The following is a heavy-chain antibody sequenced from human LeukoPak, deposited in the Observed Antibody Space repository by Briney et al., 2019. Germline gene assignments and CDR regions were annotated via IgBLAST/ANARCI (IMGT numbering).Heavy chain of an antibody. V-gene: IGHV4-34*01. J-gene: IGHJ4*02. CDR2: INHSGSF. D-gene: IGHD3-3*01. CDR1: GGSISSYY. CDR3: ASSIPPPRAGRFSLDY. Sequence: SETLSLTCTVSGGSISSYYWSWIRQPPGKGLEWIGDINHSGSFNYNPSLKSRVTISVDTSKNQFSLKLTSVTAADTAVYYCASSIPPPRAGRFSLDYWGQGTLVTVSS.